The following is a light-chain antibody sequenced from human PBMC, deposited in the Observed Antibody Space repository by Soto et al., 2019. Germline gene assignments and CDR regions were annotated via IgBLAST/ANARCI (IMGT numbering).Light chain of an antibody. CDR1: QSVSSSY. CDR3: QQRDNWPT. Sequence: EIVLTQSPGTLSLSPGERATLSCRASQSVSSSYLAWYQQKPGQAPSLLIYGASRRATGIPDRFSGSGSGTDFTLTISSLEPEDFAVYYCQQRDNWPTFGRGTKVDIK. CDR2: GAS. J-gene: IGKJ1*01. V-gene: IGKV3D-20*02.